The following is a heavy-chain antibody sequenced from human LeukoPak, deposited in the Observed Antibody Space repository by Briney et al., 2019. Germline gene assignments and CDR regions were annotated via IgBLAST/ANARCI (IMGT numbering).Heavy chain of an antibody. V-gene: IGHV4-59*01. D-gene: IGHD6-19*01. CDR2: IYYTGST. J-gene: IGHJ4*02. Sequence: SETLSLTCTVSGGPINNYYWSWVRQPPGAGLEWLAYIYYTGSTNYNPSLKTRLTISVDTSKNQFSLKLSSVTAADTAVYYCARISGWYSAAFDYWGQGTLVTVSS. CDR1: GGPINNYY. CDR3: ARISGWYSAAFDY.